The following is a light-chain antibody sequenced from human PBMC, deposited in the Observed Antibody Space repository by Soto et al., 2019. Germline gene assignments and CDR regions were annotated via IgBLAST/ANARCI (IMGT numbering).Light chain of an antibody. V-gene: IGLV2-8*01. CDR3: SSYAGSNNSV. CDR2: EVS. Sequence: QSVLTQPPSASGSPGQSVTIPCTGTSSDVGGYNYVSWYQQHPGKAPKLMIYEVSKRPSGVPDRFSGSKSGNTASLTVSGLQAEDEADYYCSSYAGSNNSVFGGGTKLTVL. CDR1: SSDVGGYNY. J-gene: IGLJ2*01.